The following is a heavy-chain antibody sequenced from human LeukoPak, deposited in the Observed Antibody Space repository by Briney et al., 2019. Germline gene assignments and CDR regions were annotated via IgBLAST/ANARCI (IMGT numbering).Heavy chain of an antibody. V-gene: IGHV3-48*03. CDR3: ARDTIAVAGTLYYYYYYGMDV. Sequence: PGGSLRLSCAASGFTFSSYEMNWVRQAPGKGLEWVSYISSSGSTIYYADSVKGRFTISRDNAKNSLYLQMNSLRAEDTAVYYCARDTIAVAGTLYYYYYYGMDVWGQGTTVTVPS. CDR2: ISSSGSTI. D-gene: IGHD6-19*01. CDR1: GFTFSSYE. J-gene: IGHJ6*02.